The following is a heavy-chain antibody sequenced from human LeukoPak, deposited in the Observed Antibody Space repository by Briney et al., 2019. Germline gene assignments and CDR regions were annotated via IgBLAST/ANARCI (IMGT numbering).Heavy chain of an antibody. D-gene: IGHD3-16*02. CDR2: IYHSGST. CDR1: GYSISSGYY. J-gene: IGHJ4*02. Sequence: SETLSLTCAVSGYSISSGYYWGWIRQPPGKGLEWIGRIYHSGSTYYNPSRKRRVTISVDTSKNQFYLKLSSVTAADTAVYSCARVGYVWGSYRYTFDYWGQGTLVTVSS. V-gene: IGHV4-38-2*01. CDR3: ARVGYVWGSYRYTFDY.